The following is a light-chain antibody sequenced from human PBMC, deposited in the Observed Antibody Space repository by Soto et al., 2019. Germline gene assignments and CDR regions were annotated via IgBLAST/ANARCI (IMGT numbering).Light chain of an antibody. V-gene: IGLV2-14*01. CDR3: SSYSISTPYL. Sequence: QSVLTQPASVSGSPGQSITISCTGTSSDVGGYDYVSWYQLHPGKAPKLMVFEVSNRPSGVSYRFSGSKSGNTASLTISGLQAEDEADYFCSSYSISTPYLFGTGTKVTV. CDR2: EVS. J-gene: IGLJ1*01. CDR1: SSDVGGYDY.